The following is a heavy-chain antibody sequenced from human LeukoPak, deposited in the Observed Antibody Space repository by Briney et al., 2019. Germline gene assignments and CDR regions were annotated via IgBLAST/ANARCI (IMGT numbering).Heavy chain of an antibody. CDR1: GGSFSGYY. CDR3: ARGVAGTDWFDP. V-gene: IGHV4-34*01. CDR2: INHSGST. Sequence: SETLSLTCAVYGGSFSGYYWSWIRQPPGKGLEWIGEINHSGSTNYNPSLKSRVTISVDTSKNQFSLKLSSVTAADTAVYYCARGVAGTDWFDPWGQGTPVTVSS. D-gene: IGHD6-19*01. J-gene: IGHJ5*02.